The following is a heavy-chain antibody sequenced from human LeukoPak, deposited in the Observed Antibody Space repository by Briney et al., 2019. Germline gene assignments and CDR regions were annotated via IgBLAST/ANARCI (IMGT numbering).Heavy chain of an antibody. CDR3: ARVTGYMIEDYFDY. J-gene: IGHJ4*02. CDR2: IYYSGST. V-gene: IGHV4-39*07. CDR1: GGSISSSNYY. Sequence: SETLSPTCTVSGGSISSSNYYWGWIRQPPGKGLEWIGNIYYSGSTYYNPSFKSRLTISVDTSKNQFSLKLRSVTAADTAVYYCARVTGYMIEDYFDYWGQGILVTVSS. D-gene: IGHD3-9*01.